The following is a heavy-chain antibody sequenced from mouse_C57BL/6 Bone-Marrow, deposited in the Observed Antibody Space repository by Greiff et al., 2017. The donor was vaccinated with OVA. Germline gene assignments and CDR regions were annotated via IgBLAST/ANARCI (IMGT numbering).Heavy chain of an antibody. D-gene: IGHD1-1*01. V-gene: IGHV5-4*01. J-gene: IGHJ1*03. Sequence: EVQGVESGGGLVKPGGSLKLSCAASGFTFSSYAMSWVRQTPEKRLEWVATISDGGSYTYYPDNVKGRFTISRDNAKNNLYLQMSHLKSEDTAMYYCARERSYGSSYLWYFDVWGTGTTVTVSS. CDR3: ARERSYGSSYLWYFDV. CDR2: ISDGGSYT. CDR1: GFTFSSYA.